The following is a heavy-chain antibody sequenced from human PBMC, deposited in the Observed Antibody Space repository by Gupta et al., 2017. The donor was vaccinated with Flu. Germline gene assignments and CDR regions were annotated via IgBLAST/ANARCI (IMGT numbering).Heavy chain of an antibody. V-gene: IGHV3-30*18. J-gene: IGHJ5*02. CDR1: GLSFSSFR. D-gene: IGHD5-18*01. Sequence: RMGDWGGHVPRPRLSLTLSCSASGLSFSSFRMYSVSHAPGKALRWLAFISVDGHNSYYAESVKGRFTISRDNFGNTLSLRMSSLRSDDTGVYYCAKDLSYSTTWMWFDPRGKGTLVTVS. CDR2: ISVDGHNS. CDR3: AKDLSYSTTWMWFDP.